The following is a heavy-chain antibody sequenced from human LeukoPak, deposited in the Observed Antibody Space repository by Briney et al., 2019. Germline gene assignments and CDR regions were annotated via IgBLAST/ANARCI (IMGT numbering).Heavy chain of an antibody. Sequence: GGSLRLSCAASGFTFGSYWMSWVRQAPGKGLEWVANIKQDGSEKYYVDSVKGRFTISRDNSKNTLYLQMNSLRAEDTAVYYCAKSTDSSGWYGGFDPWGQGTLVTVSS. D-gene: IGHD6-19*01. J-gene: IGHJ5*02. CDR1: GFTFGSYW. CDR3: AKSTDSSGWYGGFDP. V-gene: IGHV3-7*03. CDR2: IKQDGSEK.